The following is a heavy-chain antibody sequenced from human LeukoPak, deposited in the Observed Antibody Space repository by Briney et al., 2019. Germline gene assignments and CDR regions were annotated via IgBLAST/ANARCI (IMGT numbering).Heavy chain of an antibody. D-gene: IGHD1-1*01. CDR2: ISADGGGT. J-gene: IGHJ4*02. Sequence: GGSLRLSCAASGFTFSSYAMTWVRQVPGKGLEWVSTISADGGGTYYADSVKGRFTISRDNSKNTLYLQMHSLRAEDTAVYYCAKCPFTWNYYDYWGQGTLVTVSS. V-gene: IGHV3-23*01. CDR3: AKCPFTWNYYDY. CDR1: GFTFSSYA.